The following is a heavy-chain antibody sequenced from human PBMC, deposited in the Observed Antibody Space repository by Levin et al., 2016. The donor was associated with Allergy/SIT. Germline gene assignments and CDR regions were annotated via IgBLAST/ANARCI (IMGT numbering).Heavy chain of an antibody. J-gene: IGHJ5*01. CDR3: AVVGEGSNDS. Sequence: SETLSLTCSVSGETVDSGAYYWSWVRQPAGKGLEWIGRIYDTVSSAYNPHFKSRASISLDTSKNQFSLRLTSMTAADTAVYYCAVVGEGSNDSWGPGTLVTVSS. CDR2: IYDTVSS. CDR1: GETVDSGAYY. D-gene: IGHD2-15*01. V-gene: IGHV4-61*10.